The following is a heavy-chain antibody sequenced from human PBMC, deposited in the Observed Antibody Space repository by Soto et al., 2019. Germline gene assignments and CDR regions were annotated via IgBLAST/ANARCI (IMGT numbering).Heavy chain of an antibody. Sequence: GGSLRLSCAASGFTFSSYGMHWVRQAPGKGLEWVAVILYDGSKKYYADSMKGRFTISRDNSKNTLYLQMDSLRAEDTAVYYCAKDRGALRWSEEHYYFDYWGQGALVTVS. CDR2: ILYDGSKK. J-gene: IGHJ4*02. CDR1: GFTFSSYG. V-gene: IGHV3-30*18. D-gene: IGHD4-17*01. CDR3: AKDRGALRWSEEHYYFDY.